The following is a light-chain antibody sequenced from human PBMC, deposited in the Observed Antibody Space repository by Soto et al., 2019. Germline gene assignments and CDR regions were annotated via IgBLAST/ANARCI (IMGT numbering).Light chain of an antibody. J-gene: IGKJ4*01. CDR1: QSVTSTY. CDR3: QQYGDSPLT. Sequence: EIVLTQSPGTLSLSPGERTTLSCRASQSVTSTYLAWYQQKPGQAPRLLIYGASTRATGLPDRFSGSGSGTDFTLTISRLEPEDFAVYYCQQYGDSPLTFGGGTKVEIK. V-gene: IGKV3-20*01. CDR2: GAS.